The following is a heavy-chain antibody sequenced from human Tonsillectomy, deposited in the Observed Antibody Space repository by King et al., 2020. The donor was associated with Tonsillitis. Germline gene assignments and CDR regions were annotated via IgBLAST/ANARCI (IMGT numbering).Heavy chain of an antibody. CDR2: ISYDGTEK. D-gene: IGHD1-1*01. Sequence: VQLVESGGGVVQPGRSLRLSCAASGFTFSNYAMHWVRQAPGKGLEWVAIISYDGTEKYYADSVKVRFTISRDNCKNKMSVQMNRLRAEDTAVYYCARDLMSCDWNDPLGYFDYWGQGTLVTVSS. J-gene: IGHJ4*02. V-gene: IGHV3-30*04. CDR3: ARDLMSCDWNDPLGYFDY. CDR1: GFTFSNYA.